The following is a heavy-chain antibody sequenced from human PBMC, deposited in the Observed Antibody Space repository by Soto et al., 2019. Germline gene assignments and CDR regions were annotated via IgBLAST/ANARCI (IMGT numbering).Heavy chain of an antibody. V-gene: IGHV3-48*03. Sequence: SGGSLRLSCTASGFSFRSYEMNWVRKARGKGLEWVSYISGSGSPIYYAASVKGRFTISRDNAKNSLYLQMNSLRAEDTAVYYCAREFSGYSNSGMGVWRQGNTVTGSS. CDR1: GFSFRSYE. CDR3: AREFSGYSNSGMGV. D-gene: IGHD6-13*01. J-gene: IGHJ6*02. CDR2: ISGSGSPI.